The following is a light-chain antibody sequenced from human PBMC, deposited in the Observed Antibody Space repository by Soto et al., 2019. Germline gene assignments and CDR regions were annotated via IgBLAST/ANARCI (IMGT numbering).Light chain of an antibody. CDR1: RSDIGAYNY. V-gene: IGLV2-14*01. J-gene: IGLJ2*01. CDR2: DVS. CDR3: SSYTTSRSVV. Sequence: QSALTQPASVSGSPGQSITISCAGTRSDIGAYNYVSWYQQHPGEAPKLMIYDVSSRPSGVSNRFSGSKSDNTASLTISGLQAEDEADYYCSSYTTSRSVVFGGGTKVTVL.